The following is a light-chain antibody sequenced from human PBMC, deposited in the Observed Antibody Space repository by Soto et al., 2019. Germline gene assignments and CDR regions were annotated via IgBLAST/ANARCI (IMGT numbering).Light chain of an antibody. CDR2: GAS. Sequence: EIVLTQSPGTLSLSPGERATFSCWASQSVSTSYLAWYQQKPGQAPRLLIYGASSRATGTPDRFSGSGSGTDFTLTISRLEPEDFAVYYCQQYGSAFGQGTKV. J-gene: IGKJ1*01. CDR3: QQYGSA. V-gene: IGKV3-20*01. CDR1: QSVSTSY.